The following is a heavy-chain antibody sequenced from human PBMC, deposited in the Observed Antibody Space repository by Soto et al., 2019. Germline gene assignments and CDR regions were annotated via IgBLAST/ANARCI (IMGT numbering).Heavy chain of an antibody. D-gene: IGHD2-21*01. CDR2: MSYDGTNK. CDR3: VKDRGHLVVTTAATVEK. CDR1: GFMFGTYG. V-gene: IGHV3-30*18. J-gene: IGHJ4*02. Sequence: QVQLVESGGGVVQPGGSLRLSCAASGFMFGTYGMHWVRQTPGKGLEWVGVMSYDGTNKYYADSVKGRFTISRDNSENTLYLQMNSLRSEDTAVYYCVKDRGHLVVTTAATVEKWGRGTLVTVSS.